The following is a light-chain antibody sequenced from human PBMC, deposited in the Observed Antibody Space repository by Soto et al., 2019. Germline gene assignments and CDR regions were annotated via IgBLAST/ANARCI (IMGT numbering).Light chain of an antibody. CDR3: CSYAGSSTFTWV. V-gene: IGLV2-23*03. Sequence: QSALTQPASVSGSPGQSITISCTGTSSDVGSYNLVSWYQQHPGKAPKLMIYGGSKRPSGVSNRFSGSKSGNTASLTISGLQAEDEADYYCCSYAGSSTFTWVFGGGTKLTVL. CDR1: SSDVGSYNL. J-gene: IGLJ3*02. CDR2: GGS.